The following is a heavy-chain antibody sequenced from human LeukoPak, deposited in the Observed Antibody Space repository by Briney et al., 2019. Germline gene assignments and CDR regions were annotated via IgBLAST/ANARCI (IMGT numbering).Heavy chain of an antibody. CDR3: AMTTVTTTATYYYYYGMDV. V-gene: IGHV4-38-2*02. J-gene: IGHJ6*02. CDR2: IYHSGNT. Sequence: SETLSLTCTVSGYSISSGYSWGWIRQPPGKGLEWIVSIYHSGNTYYNPSLKSRVTMSVDTSKNQFSLKLSSVTAADTAVYYCAMTTVTTTATYYYYYGMDVWGQGTTVTVSS. D-gene: IGHD4-17*01. CDR1: GYSISSGYS.